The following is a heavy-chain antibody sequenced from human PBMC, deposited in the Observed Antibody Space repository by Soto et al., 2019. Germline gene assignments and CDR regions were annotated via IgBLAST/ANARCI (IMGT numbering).Heavy chain of an antibody. Sequence: PGGSLRLSCTASGFSFGYKALSWFRQAPGNGLEWISIIRSKPYGGTAEYAASVRGRFTISIDNSKNTVFLQMDTVGAEDSALYYCTRATFDVWGQGTTVTVS. J-gene: IGHJ6*02. CDR1: GFSFGYKA. CDR3: TRATFDV. CDR2: IRSKPYGGTA. V-gene: IGHV3-49*03.